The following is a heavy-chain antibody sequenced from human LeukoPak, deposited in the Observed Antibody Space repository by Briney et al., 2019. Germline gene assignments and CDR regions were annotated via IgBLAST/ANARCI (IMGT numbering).Heavy chain of an antibody. V-gene: IGHV1-69*04. CDR1: GYTFTSYG. CDR3: ARDPPRAAAGQKDWFDP. CDR2: IIPILGIA. D-gene: IGHD6-13*01. Sequence: ASVKVSCKASGYTFTSYGISWVRQAPGQGLEWMGRIIPILGIANYAQKFQGRVTITADKSTSTAYMELSSLRSEDTAVYYCARDPPRAAAGQKDWFDPWGQGTLVTVSS. J-gene: IGHJ5*02.